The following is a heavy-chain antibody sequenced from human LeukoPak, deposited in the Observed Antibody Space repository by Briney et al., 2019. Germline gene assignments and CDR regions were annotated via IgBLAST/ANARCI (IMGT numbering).Heavy chain of an antibody. CDR3: ARDLLGDSQTG. Sequence: PGGSLRLSCAASGFTFSSYEMNWVRQAPGKGLEWVSYISSSGSTIYYADSVKGRFTISRDNAKNSLYLQMNSLRAEDTAVYYCARDLLGDSQTGWGQGTLVTVSS. CDR1: GFTFSSYE. J-gene: IGHJ4*02. V-gene: IGHV3-48*03. D-gene: IGHD4-17*01. CDR2: ISSSGSTI.